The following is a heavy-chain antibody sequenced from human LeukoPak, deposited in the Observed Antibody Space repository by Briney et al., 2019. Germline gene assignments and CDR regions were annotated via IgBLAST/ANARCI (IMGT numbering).Heavy chain of an antibody. CDR3: ARGGLSIMGY. J-gene: IGHJ4*02. V-gene: IGHV3-48*01. CDR1: GFTFSSSA. CDR2: ISSSGSTK. D-gene: IGHD2/OR15-2a*01. Sequence: GGSLRLSCAASGFTFSSSAMNWVRQAPGKGLEWVSYISSSGSTKYYADSVKGRFTISRDNARNSLYLQMNSLRAEDTAVYFCARGGLSIMGYWGQGTLVTVSS.